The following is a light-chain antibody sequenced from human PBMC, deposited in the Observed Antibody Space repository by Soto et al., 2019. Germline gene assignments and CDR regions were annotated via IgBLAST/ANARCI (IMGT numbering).Light chain of an antibody. Sequence: QSVLTQPASVSGSPGQSITISCTGNINDDGGYNYVSWYQQHLGKAPKLMIFDVSNRPSGVFIRFSGSKFGYTASLTFSVLQAEDEADYYCSSYTSSSTYVFGTGTKVTVL. CDR2: DVS. V-gene: IGLV2-14*03. CDR1: INDDGGYNY. J-gene: IGLJ1*01. CDR3: SSYTSSSTYV.